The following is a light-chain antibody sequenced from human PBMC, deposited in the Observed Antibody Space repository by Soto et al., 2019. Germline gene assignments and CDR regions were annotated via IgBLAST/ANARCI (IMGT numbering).Light chain of an antibody. CDR2: GAS. CDR1: QSISNW. V-gene: IGKV1-6*01. Sequence: IQMTQSPSSLSASVGASVTITRRASQSISNWLAWYQQKPGKPPKVLIYGASNLQSGVPPRFSGSGSGTDFTLAISSLQPEDSATYYCLQDINYPWTFGQGTKVDIK. J-gene: IGKJ1*01. CDR3: LQDINYPWT.